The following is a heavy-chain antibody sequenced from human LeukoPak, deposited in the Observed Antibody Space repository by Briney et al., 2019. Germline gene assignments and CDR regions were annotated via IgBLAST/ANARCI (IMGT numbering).Heavy chain of an antibody. J-gene: IGHJ4*02. V-gene: IGHV3-48*03. D-gene: IGHD6-6*01. CDR3: ARSMSGY. CDR1: GFSFSSYE. CDR2: IGSSGSTV. Sequence: GGSLRLSCAASGFSFSSYEMNWVRQAPGKGLEWVSYIGSSGSTVYYADSVKGRSTISRDNAKNSMYLQMNSLRDEDTAVYYCARSMSGYWGQGTLVTVSS.